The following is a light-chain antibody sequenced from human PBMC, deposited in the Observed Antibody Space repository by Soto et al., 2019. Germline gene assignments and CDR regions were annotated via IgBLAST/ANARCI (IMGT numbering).Light chain of an antibody. CDR3: QQYGNSPRT. CDR1: PSVASRY. V-gene: IGKV3-20*01. J-gene: IGKJ1*01. CDR2: GAS. Sequence: EIVLTQSPGTLSLSPGQRATLSCRASPSVASRYLAWYQQKPGQAPRLLIYGASTRITGIPDRFSGSGSGTDFTLTISRLEPEDFAVYYSQQYGNSPRTFGQGTKVGIK.